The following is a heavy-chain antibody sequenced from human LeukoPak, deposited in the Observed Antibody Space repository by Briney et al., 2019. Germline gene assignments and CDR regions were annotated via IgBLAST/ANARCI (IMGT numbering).Heavy chain of an antibody. V-gene: IGHV4-38-2*02. CDR1: GYSISSGYY. D-gene: IGHD6-19*01. Sequence: SETLSLTCTVSGYSISSGYYWGWIRQPPGKGLEWIGSIYHSGSTYYNPSLKSRVTISVDTSKNQFSLKLSSVTAADTAVYYCASPSSGWYYFDYWGQGTLVTVSS. CDR3: ASPSSGWYYFDY. CDR2: IYHSGST. J-gene: IGHJ4*02.